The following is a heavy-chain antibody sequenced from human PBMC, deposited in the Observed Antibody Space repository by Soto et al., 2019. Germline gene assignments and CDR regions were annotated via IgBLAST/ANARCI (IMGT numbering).Heavy chain of an antibody. CDR3: ARAPIPNWNYYGMDV. Sequence: SETLSLTCTVSGGSVNSGGYHWSWIRQHPGKGLEWIGDIYYSGSTYYNPSLKSRVTVSIDTSTNHFSLHLSALTAADTAVYYCARAPIPNWNYYGMDVWGQGTTVTVSS. CDR2: IYYSGST. V-gene: IGHV4-31*03. J-gene: IGHJ6*02. CDR1: GGSVNSGGYH. D-gene: IGHD1-1*01.